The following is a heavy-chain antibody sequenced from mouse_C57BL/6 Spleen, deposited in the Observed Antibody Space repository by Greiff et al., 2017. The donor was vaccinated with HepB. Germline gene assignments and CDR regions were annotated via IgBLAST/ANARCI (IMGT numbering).Heavy chain of an antibody. D-gene: IGHD2-3*01. CDR1: GFSLTSYG. Sequence: VQLQQSGPGLVQPSQSLSITCTVSGFSLTSYGVHWVRQSPGKGLEWLGVIWSGGSTDYNAAFISRLSISKDNSKSQVFFKMNSLQADDTAIYYCARKGWLLHAMDYWGQGTSVTVSS. CDR2: IWSGGST. CDR3: ARKGWLLHAMDY. J-gene: IGHJ4*01. V-gene: IGHV2-2*01.